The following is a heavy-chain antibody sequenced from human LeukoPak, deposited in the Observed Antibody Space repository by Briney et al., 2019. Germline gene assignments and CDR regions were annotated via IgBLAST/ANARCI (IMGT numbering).Heavy chain of an antibody. CDR2: INPNSGGT. J-gene: IGHJ4*02. CDR1: GYTFTGYY. V-gene: IGHV1-2*02. CDR3: ARDRYYDFWSGLLYYFDY. D-gene: IGHD3-3*01. Sequence: ASVKVSCKASGYTFTGYYMHWVRQAPGRGLEWMGWINPNSGGTNYAQKFQGRVTMTRDTSISTAYMELSRLRSDDTAVYYCARDRYYDFWSGLLYYFDYWGQGTLVTVSS.